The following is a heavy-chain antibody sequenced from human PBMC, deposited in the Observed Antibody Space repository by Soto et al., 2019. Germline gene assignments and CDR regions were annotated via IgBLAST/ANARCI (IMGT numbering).Heavy chain of an antibody. D-gene: IGHD2-2*01. CDR3: TSDWGYCSGTSCYYLDY. Sequence: GGSLRLSCAASGFAFNESTIHWVRQASGKGLEWVGRVRGRANTFATAYAASVKGRFSISRNDSNHTAYLQMNSLKSDDTAVYYCTSDWGYCSGTSCYYLDYWGQGVLVTVYS. CDR1: GFAFNEST. CDR2: VRGRANTFAT. V-gene: IGHV3-73*01. J-gene: IGHJ4*02.